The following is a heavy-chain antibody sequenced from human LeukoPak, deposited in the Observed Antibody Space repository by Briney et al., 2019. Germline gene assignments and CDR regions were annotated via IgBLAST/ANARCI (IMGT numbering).Heavy chain of an antibody. Sequence: ASVKVSCKASGYTFIDYPLHGVRQAPGQGLEWMGRINPISGGTNYAQTFQGRATMTRDTSISTAYMELSRLRSDDTAVYFCVRDIDYYDSSGCGGGYYYYYYMDVWGRGTTVTVSS. D-gene: IGHD3-22*01. J-gene: IGHJ6*03. CDR2: INPISGGT. V-gene: IGHV1-2*06. CDR3: VRDIDYYDSSGCGGGYYYYYYMDV. CDR1: GYTFIDYP.